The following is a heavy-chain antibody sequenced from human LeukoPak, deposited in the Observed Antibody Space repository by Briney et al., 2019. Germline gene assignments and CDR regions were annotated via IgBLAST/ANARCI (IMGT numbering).Heavy chain of an antibody. J-gene: IGHJ5*02. Sequence: SETLSLTCTVSGGSISSYYWSWIRQPAGKGLEWIGRIYTSGSTNYNPSLKSRVTISVDKSKNQVSLKLSSVTAADTAVYYCARDEVMGFDPWGQGTLVTVSS. CDR2: IYTSGST. V-gene: IGHV4-4*07. D-gene: IGHD2-21*01. CDR3: ARDEVMGFDP. CDR1: GGSISSYY.